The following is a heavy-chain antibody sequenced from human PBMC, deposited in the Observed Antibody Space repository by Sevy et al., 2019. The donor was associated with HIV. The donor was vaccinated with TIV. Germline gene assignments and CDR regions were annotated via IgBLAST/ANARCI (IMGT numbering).Heavy chain of an antibody. J-gene: IGHJ3*02. Sequence: GGSLRLSCAAAGFTFSSNAIHWVRQAPGKGLEWVAVISYDGYNTYYADSVRGRFTIARDNSKNTLYLQMMNLRPEDTADIDCSGDARYFYKHRTGPTGEAFDIWGQGTRVTVSS. CDR2: ISYDGYNT. CDR3: SGDARYFYKHRTGPTGEAFDI. CDR1: GFTFSSNA. V-gene: IGHV3-30*04. D-gene: IGHD3-9*01.